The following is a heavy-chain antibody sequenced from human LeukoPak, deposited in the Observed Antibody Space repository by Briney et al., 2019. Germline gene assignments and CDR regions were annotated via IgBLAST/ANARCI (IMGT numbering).Heavy chain of an antibody. D-gene: IGHD3-22*01. CDR1: GFSLNTHA. J-gene: IGHJ4*02. CDR2: ISGSDDST. V-gene: IGHV3-23*01. CDR3: AKGGDFDSASYYSH. Sequence: PGGSLRLSCATSGFSLNTHAMTWVRQAPGEGPEWVASISGSDDSTYYADSMKARFTISRHNSKKPLHLRMNSLRADDSAVYYCAKGGDFDSASYYSHWGQGILVTVSS.